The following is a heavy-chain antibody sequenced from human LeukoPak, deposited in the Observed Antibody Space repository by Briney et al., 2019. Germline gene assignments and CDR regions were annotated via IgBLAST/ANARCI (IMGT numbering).Heavy chain of an antibody. CDR2: INPNSGGT. CDR1: GYTFTGYY. V-gene: IGHV1-2*06. CDR3: ARDTVTTNPSPSFDY. J-gene: IGHJ4*02. D-gene: IGHD4-17*01. Sequence: ASVKVSCKASGYTFTGYYMHWVRQAPGQGLEWMGRINPNSGGTNYAQKIQGRVTMTRDTSISTAYMELSRLRSDDTAVYYCARDTVTTNPSPSFDYWGQGTLVTVSS.